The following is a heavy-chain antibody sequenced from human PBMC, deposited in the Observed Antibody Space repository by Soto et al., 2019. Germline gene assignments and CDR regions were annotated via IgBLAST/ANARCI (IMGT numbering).Heavy chain of an antibody. CDR3: ARAGDVLDSLLVAPASPTYFQH. V-gene: IGHV3-74*01. CDR1: GFTFSNYW. Sequence: GGSLRLSCAASGFTFSNYWMHWVRQAPGKGLVWVSRINHDASSTNYADSVKGRFTISRDNAKNSLYLQMNSLRAEDTAVYYCARAGDVLDSLLVAPASPTYFQHWGQGTLVTVSS. CDR2: INHDASST. D-gene: IGHD2-2*03. J-gene: IGHJ1*01.